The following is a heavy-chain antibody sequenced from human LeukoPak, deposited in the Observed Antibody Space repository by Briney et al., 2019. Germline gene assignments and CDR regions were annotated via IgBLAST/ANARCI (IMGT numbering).Heavy chain of an antibody. CDR1: GGSISSGDYY. J-gene: IGHJ3*02. CDR3: ARTDYGDYPKYDAFDI. D-gene: IGHD4-17*01. CDR2: IYYSGST. Sequence: SETLSLTCTVSGGSISSGDYYWSWIRQPPGKALEWIGYIYYSGSTYYNPSLKSRVTISVDTSKNQFSLKLSSVTAADTAVYYCARTDYGDYPKYDAFDIWGQGTMVTVSS. V-gene: IGHV4-30-4*08.